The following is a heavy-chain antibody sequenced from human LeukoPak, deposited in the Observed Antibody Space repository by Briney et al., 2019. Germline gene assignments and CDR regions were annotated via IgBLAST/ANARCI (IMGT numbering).Heavy chain of an antibody. J-gene: IGHJ4*02. D-gene: IGHD6-19*01. CDR2: INWNGGST. Sequence: GGSLRLSCAASGFTFDDYGMSWVRQAPGKGLEWVSGINWNGGSTGYADSVRGRFTISRDNAKNSLYLQMNSLRAEDTALYYCARNSGGQWLGDFDYWGQGTLVTVSS. V-gene: IGHV3-20*04. CDR1: GFTFDDYG. CDR3: ARNSGGQWLGDFDY.